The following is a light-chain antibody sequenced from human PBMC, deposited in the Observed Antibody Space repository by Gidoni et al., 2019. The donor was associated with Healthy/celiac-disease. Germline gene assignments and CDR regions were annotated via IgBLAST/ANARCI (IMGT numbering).Light chain of an antibody. Sequence: DIQLPQSPSSLSASVGDRVTITCQASQDISNYLNLYQQKPGKAPKLLIYDASNLETGVPSRFSGSGSGTDFTFTISSLQPEDIATYYCQQYDNLPPSLTFGGGTKVEIK. J-gene: IGKJ4*01. V-gene: IGKV1-33*01. CDR1: QDISNY. CDR3: QQYDNLPPSLT. CDR2: DAS.